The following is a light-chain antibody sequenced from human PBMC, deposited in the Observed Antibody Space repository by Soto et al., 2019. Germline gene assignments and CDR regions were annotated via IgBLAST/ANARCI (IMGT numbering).Light chain of an antibody. CDR3: QQYNRYST. CDR2: TAS. V-gene: IGKV1-5*03. J-gene: IGKJ1*01. Sequence: IQMTRSPSTLSTSVLYRLTITFRSSQSISSWLAWYQQRPGKAPKLLIHTASNLESGVTSRCSGSGSGTEFTLNISSLQPDDSATYYCQQYNRYSTFGQGTKVDIK. CDR1: QSISSW.